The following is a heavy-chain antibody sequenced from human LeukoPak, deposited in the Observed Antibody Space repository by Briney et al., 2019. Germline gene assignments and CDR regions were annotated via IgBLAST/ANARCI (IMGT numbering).Heavy chain of an antibody. D-gene: IGHD4-23*01. J-gene: IGHJ4*02. CDR2: IYSVGTT. V-gene: IGHV3-53*01. Sequence: GGSLRLSCAASGFTFSSYAMSWVRQAPGKGLEWVSIIYSVGTTYYADSVKGRFTISRDNSKNTLYLQMNSLRAEDTAVYYCARRGDGGRSFDYWGQGTLVTVSS. CDR3: ARRGDGGRSFDY. CDR1: GFTFSSYA.